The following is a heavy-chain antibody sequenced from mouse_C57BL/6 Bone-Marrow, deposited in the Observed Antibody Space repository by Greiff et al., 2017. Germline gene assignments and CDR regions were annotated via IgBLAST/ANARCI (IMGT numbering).Heavy chain of an antibody. CDR2: INPNYGTT. CDR3: ARRDYGSSYEFAY. Sequence: EVKLQESGPELVKPGASVKISCKASGYSFTDYNMNWVKQSNGKSLEWIGVINPNYGTTSYNQKFKGKATLTVDQSSSTAYMQLNSLTSEDSAVYYCARRDYGSSYEFAYWGQGTLVTVSA. CDR1: GYSFTDYN. D-gene: IGHD1-1*01. V-gene: IGHV1-39*01. J-gene: IGHJ3*01.